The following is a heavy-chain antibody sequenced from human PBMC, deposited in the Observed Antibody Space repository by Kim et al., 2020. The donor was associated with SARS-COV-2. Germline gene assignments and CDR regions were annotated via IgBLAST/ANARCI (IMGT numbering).Heavy chain of an antibody. CDR2: IYPSDSDT. V-gene: IGHV5-51*01. CDR1: GYSFTSYW. CDR3: ARPGRATRGVGAFDI. J-gene: IGHJ3*02. D-gene: IGHD1-26*01. Sequence: GESLKISCKGSGYSFTSYWIGWVRQMPGKGLEWMGIIYPSDSDTRYSPSFQGQVTISADKSISTAYLQWSSLKASDTAMYYCARPGRATRGVGAFDIWGQGTLVTVSS.